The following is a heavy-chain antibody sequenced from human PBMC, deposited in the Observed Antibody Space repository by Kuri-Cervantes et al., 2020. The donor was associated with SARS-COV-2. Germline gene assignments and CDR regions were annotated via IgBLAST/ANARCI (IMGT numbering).Heavy chain of an antibody. J-gene: IGHJ4*02. V-gene: IGHV4-39*07. CDR3: ARVPTTGTCYFDY. Sequence: SETLSLTCTVSGGSISSSSYYWGWIRQPPGKGLEWIGSIYYSGSTYYNPSLKSRVTISVDTSKNQFSLKLSSVTAADTAVYYCARVPTTGTCYFDYWGQGTLVTVSS. CDR1: GGSISSSSYY. CDR2: IYYSGST. D-gene: IGHD6-13*01.